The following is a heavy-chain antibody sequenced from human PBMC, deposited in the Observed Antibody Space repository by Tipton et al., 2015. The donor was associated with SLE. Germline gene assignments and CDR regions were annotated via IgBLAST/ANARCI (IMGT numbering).Heavy chain of an antibody. V-gene: IGHV5-51*04. Sequence: VQLVQSGPEVKKPGESLKISCKGSGYSFTSYWIGWVRQMPGKGLEWMGIIYPGDSDTRYSPSFQGQVTISADKPISTAYLQWSSLKASDTAMYYCARQRDPITIFGVVIILDAFDIWGQGTMVTVSS. J-gene: IGHJ3*02. D-gene: IGHD3-3*01. CDR3: ARQRDPITIFGVVIILDAFDI. CDR1: GYSFTSYW. CDR2: IYPGDSDT.